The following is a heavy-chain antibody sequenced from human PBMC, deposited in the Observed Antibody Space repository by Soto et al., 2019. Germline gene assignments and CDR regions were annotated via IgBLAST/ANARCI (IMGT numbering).Heavy chain of an antibody. J-gene: IGHJ4*02. CDR3: ARHRSGYDYFDD. CDR1: GASISSYY. V-gene: IGHV4-59*08. CDR2: LSYSGST. Sequence: SETLSLTCTVSGASISSYYWSWIRQPPGKGLEWIGYLSYSGSTDYNPSLNSRVTISVDMSKNQFSLKLSSVTAADTGVFYCARHRSGYDYFDDWGQGTLVTVSS. D-gene: IGHD5-12*01.